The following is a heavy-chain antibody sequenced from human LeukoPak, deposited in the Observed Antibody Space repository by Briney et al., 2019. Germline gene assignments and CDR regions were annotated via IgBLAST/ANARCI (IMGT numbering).Heavy chain of an antibody. CDR1: GFTFSSYG. D-gene: IGHD6-19*01. CDR3: AKESEYSSGWSQFDY. J-gene: IGHJ4*02. Sequence: GGSLRLSCAASGFTFSSYGRHWVRQAPGKGLEGVAVISYEGSNKYYADFVKVRFTLAYDNSKSTLYLKMNGLRDEDTVVYYCAKESEYSSGWSQFDYWGQGTLVTVSS. CDR2: ISYEGSNK. V-gene: IGHV3-30*18.